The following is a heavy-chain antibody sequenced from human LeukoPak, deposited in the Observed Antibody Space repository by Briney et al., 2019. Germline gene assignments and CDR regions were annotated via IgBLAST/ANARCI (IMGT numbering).Heavy chain of an antibody. D-gene: IGHD5-12*01. CDR2: IYYSGST. J-gene: IGHJ4*02. CDR1: GGSISSGGYY. Sequence: SETLSLTCTVSGGSISSGGYYWSWIRQHPGKGLEWYGYIYYSGSTYYDPSLKSRVTISVDTSKNQFSLKLSSVTAADTAVYYCAREGGYSGYLDYWGQGTLVTVSS. V-gene: IGHV4-31*03. CDR3: AREGGYSGYLDY.